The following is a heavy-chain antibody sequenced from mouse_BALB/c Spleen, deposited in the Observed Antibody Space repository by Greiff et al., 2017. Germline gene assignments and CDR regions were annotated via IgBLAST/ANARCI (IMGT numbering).Heavy chain of an antibody. CDR2: IDPENGNT. CDR1: GFNIKDYY. D-gene: IGHD2-10*01. J-gene: IGHJ4*01. V-gene: IGHV14-1*02. Sequence: EVQLQQSGAELVRPGALVKLSCKASGFNIKDYYMHWVKQRPEQGLEWIGWIDPENGNTIYDPKFQGKASITADTSSNTAYLQLSSLTSEDTAVYYCARRPYYGNAPYAMDYWGQGTSVTVSS. CDR3: ARRPYYGNAPYAMDY.